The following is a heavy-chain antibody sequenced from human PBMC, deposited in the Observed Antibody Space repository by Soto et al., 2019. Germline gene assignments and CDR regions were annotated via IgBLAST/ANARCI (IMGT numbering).Heavy chain of an antibody. CDR2: IHGSVST. J-gene: IGHJ5*02. Sequence: TLSLTCTVSGGSISSGNYYWSWIRQHPGKGLEWIGYIHGSVSTYYNPSLKSRITISVDTSKNQFSLKLTSVTVADTAVYYCGREDPNNYDGSCYYHWGQGALLTVSS. V-gene: IGHV4-31*03. D-gene: IGHD3-22*01. CDR3: GREDPNNYDGSCYYH. CDR1: GGSISSGNYY.